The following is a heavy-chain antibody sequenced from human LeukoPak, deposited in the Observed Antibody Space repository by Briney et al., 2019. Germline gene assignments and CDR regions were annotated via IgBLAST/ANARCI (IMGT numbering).Heavy chain of an antibody. CDR1: GFTVRSNY. J-gene: IGHJ4*02. D-gene: IGHD4-17*01. CDR2: IYSGGRT. V-gene: IGHV3-53*01. Sequence: GGSLRLPCAASGFTVRSNYMSWVRQAPGKGLEWVAVIYSGGRTDYADSVKGRFTISRDNLKNTVYLQMNSLRADDTAVYYCARDSSSDYGVLDYWGQGSLVTVSS. CDR3: ARDSSSDYGVLDY.